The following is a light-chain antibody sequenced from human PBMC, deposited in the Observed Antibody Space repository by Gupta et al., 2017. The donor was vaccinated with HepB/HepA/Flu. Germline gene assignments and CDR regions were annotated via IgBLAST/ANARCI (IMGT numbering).Light chain of an antibody. CDR2: RNN. CDR1: SSNIGSNY. J-gene: IGLJ1*01. V-gene: IGLV1-47*01. CDR3: AAADDIQSGYV. Sequence: SVLNQPPSAPGATGPRVTISCAGSSSNIGSNYVCWYQQLPGTPPKLLMYRNNQRPSVLPDRFSGSNSGSSASLASSRLRAEDAADYYSAAADDIQSGYVFGTGTKVTVL.